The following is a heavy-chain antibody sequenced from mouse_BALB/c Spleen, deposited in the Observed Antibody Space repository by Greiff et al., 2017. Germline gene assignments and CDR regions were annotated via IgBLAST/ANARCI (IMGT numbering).Heavy chain of an antibody. Sequence: VQLQQSGPDLVKPSQSLSLTCTVTGYSITSGYSWHWIRQFPGNKLEWMGYIHYSGSTNYNPSLKSRISITRDTSKNQFFLQLNSVTTEDTATYYCASHYDYDAWFAYWGQGTLVTVSA. CDR2: IHYSGST. J-gene: IGHJ3*01. CDR3: ASHYDYDAWFAY. CDR1: GYSITSGYS. V-gene: IGHV3-1*02. D-gene: IGHD2-4*01.